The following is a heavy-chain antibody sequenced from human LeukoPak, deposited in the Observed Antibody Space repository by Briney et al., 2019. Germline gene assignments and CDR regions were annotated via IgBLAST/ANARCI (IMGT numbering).Heavy chain of an antibody. V-gene: IGHV1-69*13. CDR1: GGTFSSYA. J-gene: IGHJ6*02. Sequence: SVKVSCKASGGTFSSYAISWVRQAPGQGLEWMGGIIPIFSTTNYAQKFQGRVTITADESTSTAYMELSSLRSEDTAVYYCAREFYRSGYYYYGMDVWGQGTTVTVSS. D-gene: IGHD2/OR15-2a*01. CDR2: IIPIFSTT. CDR3: AREFYRSGYYYYGMDV.